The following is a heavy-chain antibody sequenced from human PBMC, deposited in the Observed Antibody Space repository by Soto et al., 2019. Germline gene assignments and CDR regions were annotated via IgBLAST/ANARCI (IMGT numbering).Heavy chain of an antibody. D-gene: IGHD5-18*01. V-gene: IGHV4-30-4*01. CDR2: IYDSGSA. CDR1: GGSIRSGDSY. Sequence: SETLSLTCTVSGGSIRSGDSYWSWIRQPPGKGLVWFGYIYDSGSANYNPSLKSRVAISVDMSQNQFSLKLTSVTAADTAVYYCARHGAIYSNSWYDFDYWGQGTLVTVSS. CDR3: ARHGAIYSNSWYDFDY. J-gene: IGHJ4*02.